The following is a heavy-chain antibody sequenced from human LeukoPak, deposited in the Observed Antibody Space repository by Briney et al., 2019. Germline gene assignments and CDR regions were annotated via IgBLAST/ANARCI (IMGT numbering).Heavy chain of an antibody. Sequence: ASVKLSCTASGGTFSSYAISWVRQATGQGLEWMGGIIPIFGTANYAQKFQGRFTITTDESTSTACMELSSLRSEDTAVYYCARDSSDWIGNHYYYYMDVWSKGTTVTVPS. CDR2: IIPIFGTA. CDR1: GGTFSSYA. J-gene: IGHJ6*03. V-gene: IGHV1-69*05. CDR3: ARDSSDWIGNHYYYYMDV. D-gene: IGHD6-19*01.